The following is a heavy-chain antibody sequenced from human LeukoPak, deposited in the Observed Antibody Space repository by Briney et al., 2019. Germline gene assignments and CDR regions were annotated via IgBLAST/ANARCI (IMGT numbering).Heavy chain of an antibody. V-gene: IGHV3-13*01. CDR2: IGTAGDT. CDR1: GFTFSSYD. J-gene: IGHJ3*02. Sequence: GGSLRLSCAASGFTFSSYDMHWVRQATGKGLEWVSAIGTAGDTYYPGSVKGRFTISRENAKNSLYLQMNSLRARDTAVYYCARADQGVGAFDIWGQGTMVTVSS. D-gene: IGHD2-2*01. CDR3: ARADQGVGAFDI.